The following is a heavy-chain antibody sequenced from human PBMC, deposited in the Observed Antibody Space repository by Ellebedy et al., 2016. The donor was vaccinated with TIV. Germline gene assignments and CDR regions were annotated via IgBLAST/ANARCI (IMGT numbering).Heavy chain of an antibody. J-gene: IGHJ4*02. V-gene: IGHV1-18*04. D-gene: IGHD3-22*01. CDR1: GYTFTSFG. CDR3: ARAYYYDSIAFYFDS. Sequence: ASVKVSCKASGYTFTSFGISWLRQAPGQGLEWMGWISAYNGNTKYAQKVQGRVTMTTDTPTSTGYMELRSLRSDDTAVYYCARAYYYDSIAFYFDSWGQGTLVTVSS. CDR2: ISAYNGNT.